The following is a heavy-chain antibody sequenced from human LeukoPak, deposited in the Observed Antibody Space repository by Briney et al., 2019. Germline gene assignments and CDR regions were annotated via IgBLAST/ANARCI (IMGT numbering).Heavy chain of an antibody. Sequence: ASVKVSCTASGYTFTSYDFNWLRQATGQGPERMGWMNPNSGATGYAQKFQGRVTMTRSASINTAYMELTNLRSEDTAVYYCATFYGSSWGQGTLVTVSS. CDR3: ATFYGSS. V-gene: IGHV1-8*01. D-gene: IGHD3-3*02. J-gene: IGHJ5*02. CDR2: MNPNSGAT. CDR1: GYTFTSYD.